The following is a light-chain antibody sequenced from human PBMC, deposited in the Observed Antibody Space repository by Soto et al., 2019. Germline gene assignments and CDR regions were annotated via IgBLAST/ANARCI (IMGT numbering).Light chain of an antibody. CDR2: DVS. CDR1: SSDVGAYDY. CDR3: NSWTTNTTAI. Sequence: QSALTQPASVSGSPGQSITICCTGTSSDVGAYDYVSWYQQHPGKAPKLMIYDVSIRPSGVSNRFSGSKSGNTASLTISGLQPEDEADYHCNSWTTNTTAIFGEGTKLTVL. J-gene: IGLJ2*01. V-gene: IGLV2-14*03.